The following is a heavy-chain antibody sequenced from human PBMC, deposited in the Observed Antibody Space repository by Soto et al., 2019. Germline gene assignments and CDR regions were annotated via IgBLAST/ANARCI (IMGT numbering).Heavy chain of an antibody. Sequence: GASVKVSCKASGGTFSSYAISWVRQAPGQGLEWMGGIIPIFGTANYAQKFQGRVTITADESTSTAYMELSSLRSEDTAVYYCAREGRYCTNGVCGPEAYYYYGMDVWGQGTTVTVSS. V-gene: IGHV1-69*13. CDR1: GGTFSSYA. CDR2: IIPIFGTA. J-gene: IGHJ6*02. D-gene: IGHD2-8*01. CDR3: AREGRYCTNGVCGPEAYYYYGMDV.